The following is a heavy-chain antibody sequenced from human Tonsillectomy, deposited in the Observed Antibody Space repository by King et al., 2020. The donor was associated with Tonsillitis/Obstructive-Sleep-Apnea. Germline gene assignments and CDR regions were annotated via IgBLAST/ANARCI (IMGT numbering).Heavy chain of an antibody. V-gene: IGHV4-39*02. CDR3: ASDPGDDD. CDR2: IYYSGTT. J-gene: IGHJ4*02. CDR1: GGPVSSISYY. Sequence: PLPASVPGLVTPSEPLSLTCPVSGGPVSSISYYWVWIRQPPGKGLEWLGSIYYSGTTYYNPSLKRRATISVDTSKNQFSLKLNSVTAADTARYFGASDPGDDDWGKGTRGT.